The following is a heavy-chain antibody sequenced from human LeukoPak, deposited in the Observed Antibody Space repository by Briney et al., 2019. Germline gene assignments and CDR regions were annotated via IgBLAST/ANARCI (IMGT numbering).Heavy chain of an antibody. Sequence: PGGSLRLSCAVSGFTFSNYAMSWVRQAPGKGLEWVSAISGSGVTTYYIASVKGRFTISRDNSKNTLSLQMNSLRGEDTAVYYCAKSPAGAPPLCSYYMDVWGKGTTVIVSS. D-gene: IGHD1-26*01. CDR2: ISGSGVTT. J-gene: IGHJ6*03. CDR1: GFTFSNYA. V-gene: IGHV3-23*01. CDR3: AKSPAGAPPLCSYYMDV.